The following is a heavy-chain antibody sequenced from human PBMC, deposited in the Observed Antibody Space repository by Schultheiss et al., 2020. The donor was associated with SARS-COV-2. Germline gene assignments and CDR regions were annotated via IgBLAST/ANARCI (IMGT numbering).Heavy chain of an antibody. J-gene: IGHJ1*01. V-gene: IGHV4-61*01. CDR2: IYYSGST. D-gene: IGHD4-17*01. CDR1: GGSVSSGSYY. Sequence: SETLSLTCTVSGGSVSSGSYYWSWIRQPPGKGLEWIGYIYYSGSTNYNPSLKSRVTISVDTSKNQFSLKLSSVTAADTAVYYCARGRNDYGDWGLFQHWGQGTLVTVSS. CDR3: ARGRNDYGDWGLFQH.